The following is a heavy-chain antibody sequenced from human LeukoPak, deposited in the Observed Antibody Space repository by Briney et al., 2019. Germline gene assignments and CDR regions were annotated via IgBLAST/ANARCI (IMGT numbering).Heavy chain of an antibody. CDR1: GGSFSGYY. J-gene: IGHJ5*02. CDR2: INHSGST. Sequence: SETLSLTCAVYGGSFSGYYWSWIRQPPGKGLEWIGEINHSGSTNYNPSLKSRVTISVDTSKNQFSLKLSSVTAADTAVYYCARDTARDWFDPWGQGTLVTVSS. V-gene: IGHV4-34*01. D-gene: IGHD4-17*01. CDR3: ARDTARDWFDP.